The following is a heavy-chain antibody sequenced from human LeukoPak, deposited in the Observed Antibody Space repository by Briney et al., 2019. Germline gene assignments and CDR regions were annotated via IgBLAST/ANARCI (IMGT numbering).Heavy chain of an antibody. CDR3: ARVSCSSTSCYTRARIFDY. V-gene: IGHV4-34*01. Sequence: SETLSLTCAVYGGSFSGYYWSWIRPPPGKGLEWIGEINHSGSTNYNPSLKSRVTISVDTSKNQFSLKLSSVTAADTAVYYCARVSCSSTSCYTRARIFDYWGQGTLVTVSS. CDR1: GGSFSGYY. J-gene: IGHJ4*02. CDR2: INHSGST. D-gene: IGHD2-2*02.